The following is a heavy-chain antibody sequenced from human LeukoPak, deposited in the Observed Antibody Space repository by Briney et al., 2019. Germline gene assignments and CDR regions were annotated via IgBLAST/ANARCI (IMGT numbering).Heavy chain of an antibody. D-gene: IGHD6-13*01. CDR2: IKQDGSEK. Sequence: GGSLRLSCAASGFTFSSYWMSWVRQAPGKGLEWVANIKQDGSEKYYVDSVKGRFTISRDNAKNSLYLQMNGLRAEDTAVYYCARGVSSWYHYFDYWGQGTLVTVSP. J-gene: IGHJ4*02. CDR1: GFTFSSYW. V-gene: IGHV3-7*01. CDR3: ARGVSSWYHYFDY.